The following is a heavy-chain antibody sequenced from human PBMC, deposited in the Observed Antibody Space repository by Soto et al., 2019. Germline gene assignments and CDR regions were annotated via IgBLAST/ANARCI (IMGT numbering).Heavy chain of an antibody. J-gene: IGHJ5*02. CDR1: GGTFSSYA. CDR3: ARGEYYYDSSGFNYNWFDP. V-gene: IGHV1-69*13. D-gene: IGHD3-22*01. CDR2: IIPIFGTA. Sequence: SVKVSCKASGGTFSSYAISWVRQAPGQGLEWMGGIIPIFGTANYAQKFQGRVTITADESTSTAYMELSSLRSEDTAVYYCARGEYYYDSSGFNYNWFDPWGQGTRVTVSS.